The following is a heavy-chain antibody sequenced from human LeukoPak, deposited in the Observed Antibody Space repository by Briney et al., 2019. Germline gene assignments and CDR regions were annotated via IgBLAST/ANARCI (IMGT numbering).Heavy chain of an antibody. J-gene: IGHJ4*02. D-gene: IGHD2-15*01. CDR3: AKQTGGSCYSGFDS. CDR1: GFTFSSYA. CDR2: ICGNNGNT. V-gene: IGHV3-23*01. Sequence: PGGSLRLSCAASGFTFSSYAMSWVRQAPGKGLEWVSDICGNNGNTYYADSVKGRFTISRDSSKNTLYLQMNSLRAEDTAVYYCAKQTGGSCYSGFDSWGQGTLVTGST.